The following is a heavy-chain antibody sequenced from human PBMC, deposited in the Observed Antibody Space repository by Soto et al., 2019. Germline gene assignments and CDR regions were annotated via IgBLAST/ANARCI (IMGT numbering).Heavy chain of an antibody. V-gene: IGHV3-23*01. Sequence: GSLRLSCAASGFTFRSCAMTWVRQAPGKGLEWVSSIACSGSSTDYADSVKVRFTISRDNSKNKLYLQMNSLRAEDTAVYYCAKERPETNCYHXWGQGTLVTGSX. J-gene: IGHJ4*02. CDR2: IACSGSST. CDR1: GFTFRSCA. CDR3: AKERPETNCYHX. D-gene: IGHD2-21*02.